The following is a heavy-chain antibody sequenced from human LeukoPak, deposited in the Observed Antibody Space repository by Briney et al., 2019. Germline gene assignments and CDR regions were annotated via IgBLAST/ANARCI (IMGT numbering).Heavy chain of an antibody. CDR2: IKTNSDGGTT. D-gene: IGHD6-13*01. CDR1: GFTFSNAW. Sequence: PGGSLRLSCAASGFTFSNAWMSWVRQAPGKGLEWVGRIKTNSDGGTTDYAAPVKGRFTISRDDSKNTLDLQMNSLKTEDTAVYYRITGRAARRSLDIWGQGTMVTVSS. CDR3: ITGRAARRSLDI. J-gene: IGHJ3*02. V-gene: IGHV3-15*01.